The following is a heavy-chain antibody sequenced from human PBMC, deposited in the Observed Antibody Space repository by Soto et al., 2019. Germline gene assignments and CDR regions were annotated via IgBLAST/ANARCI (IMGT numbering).Heavy chain of an antibody. J-gene: IGHJ4*02. D-gene: IGHD5-12*01. CDR1: GGSISSYY. CDR2: IYYSGST. V-gene: IGHV4-59*01. Sequence: SETLSLTCTVPGGSISSYYWSWIRQPPGKGLEWIGYIYYSGSTNSNPSLKSRVTISVDTSKNQFSLKLSSVTAADTAVYYCARDSKRGYSGYDKLDYWGQGTLVTVSS. CDR3: ARDSKRGYSGYDKLDY.